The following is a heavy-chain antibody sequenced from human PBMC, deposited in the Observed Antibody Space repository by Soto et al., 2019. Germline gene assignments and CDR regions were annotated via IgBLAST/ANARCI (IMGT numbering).Heavy chain of an antibody. D-gene: IGHD1-26*01. Sequence: QVQLVESGGGVVQPGRSLRLSCEASGFTLISYAMHWVRQAPGKGLEWVAVISYDGNKKYYADSVKGRFTISRDNSKNTVYLQMNSLRVEDTAVNYCAREPWEGAFDIWGQGTMVTVSS. CDR3: AREPWEGAFDI. J-gene: IGHJ3*02. V-gene: IGHV3-30-3*01. CDR1: GFTLISYA. CDR2: ISYDGNKK.